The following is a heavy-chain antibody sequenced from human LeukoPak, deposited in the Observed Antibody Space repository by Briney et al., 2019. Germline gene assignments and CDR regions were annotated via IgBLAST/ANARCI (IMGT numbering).Heavy chain of an antibody. CDR2: IDSSGSYI. CDR1: RFIFNYYT. Sequence: GGSLRLSCAASRFIFNYYTMNWVRQAPGKGPEWIASIDSSGSYIHYAASVKGRFTISRDNARDSVYLQMNNLRADDTAVYYCARDIHSSRFDYWGHGTLVTVSS. CDR3: ARDIHSSRFDY. V-gene: IGHV3-21*01. J-gene: IGHJ4*01. D-gene: IGHD1-26*01.